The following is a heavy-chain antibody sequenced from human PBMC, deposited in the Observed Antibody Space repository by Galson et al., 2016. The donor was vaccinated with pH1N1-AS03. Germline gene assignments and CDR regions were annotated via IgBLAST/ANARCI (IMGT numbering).Heavy chain of an antibody. V-gene: IGHV3-15*01. CDR2: IKSNSDGGTT. J-gene: IGHJ4*02. CDR1: GISFSKAW. CDR3: ATRPPPYGDYALDF. Sequence: SLRLSCAASGISFSKAWMTWFRQGPGKGLEWLGRIKSNSDGGTTDYAAPVKGRFIISRDDSQSTVYLQMNSLKTEDTALYYCATRPPPYGDYALDFWGQGTLVTVSS. D-gene: IGHD4-17*01.